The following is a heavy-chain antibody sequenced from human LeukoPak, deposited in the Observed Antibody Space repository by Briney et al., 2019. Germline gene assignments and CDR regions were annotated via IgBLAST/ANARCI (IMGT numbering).Heavy chain of an antibody. Sequence: ASVKVSCKASGYTFTSYYMHWVRQAPGQGLEWMGIINPSGGSTSYAQKFQGRVTMTRDTSTSTVYMELSSPRSEDTAVYYCARGSGSGSYYNAPLDYWGQGTLVTVSS. V-gene: IGHV1-46*01. D-gene: IGHD3-10*01. CDR3: ARGSGSGSYYNAPLDY. CDR1: GYTFTSYY. J-gene: IGHJ4*02. CDR2: INPSGGST.